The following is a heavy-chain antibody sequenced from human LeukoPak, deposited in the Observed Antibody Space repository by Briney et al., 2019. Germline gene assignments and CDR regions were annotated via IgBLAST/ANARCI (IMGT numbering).Heavy chain of an antibody. D-gene: IGHD2-15*01. CDR3: ARESPGLYCSGGSCYSNWFDP. CDR1: GGSISSGGYS. Sequence: SQTLSLTCAVSGGSISSGGYSWSWIRQPPGKGLEWIGYIYHSGSTYYNPSLKSRVTISVDRSQNQFSLKLSSVTAAGTAVYYCARESPGLYCSGGSCYSNWFDPWGQGTLVTVSS. V-gene: IGHV4-30-2*01. J-gene: IGHJ5*02. CDR2: IYHSGST.